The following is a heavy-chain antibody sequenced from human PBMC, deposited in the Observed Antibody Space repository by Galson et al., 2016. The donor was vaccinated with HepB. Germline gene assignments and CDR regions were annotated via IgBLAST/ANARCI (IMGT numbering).Heavy chain of an antibody. D-gene: IGHD3-3*01. J-gene: IGHJ6*02. V-gene: IGHV3-23*01. CDR3: AKEVVRFLHGYGMDV. CDR2: ISGSGGRT. CDR1: GFTFSTYI. Sequence: SLRLSCAASGFTFSTYIMHWVRQAPGKGLEWVSGISGSGGRTYYADSVKGRFTISRDNSKNTLYLQMKSLRAEDTAVYYCAKEVVRFLHGYGMDVWGQGTTVTVSS.